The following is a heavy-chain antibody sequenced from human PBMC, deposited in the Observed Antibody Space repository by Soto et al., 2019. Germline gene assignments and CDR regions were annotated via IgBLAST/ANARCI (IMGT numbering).Heavy chain of an antibody. CDR2: IYATGST. D-gene: IGHD6-13*01. V-gene: IGHV4-4*07. J-gene: IGHJ4*02. CDR1: GGPISGYY. CDR3: ARATYSSTWYIDY. Sequence: SETLSLTCTVSGGPISGYYWNWIRQPAGEGLEWIGRIYATGSTTYNPSLKSRVVMSVDSSENQFSLKLTSVIAADTAVYYCARATYSSTWYIDYWGQGILVTVS.